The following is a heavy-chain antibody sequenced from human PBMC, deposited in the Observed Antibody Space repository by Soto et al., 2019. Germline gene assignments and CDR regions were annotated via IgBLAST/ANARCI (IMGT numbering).Heavy chain of an antibody. V-gene: IGHV4-39*01. J-gene: IGHJ4*02. CDR1: GGSISSSSYY. CDR2: IYYSGST. Sequence: ETLSLTCTVSGGSISSSSYYWGWIRQPPGKGLEWIGSIYYSGSTYYNPSLKSRVTISVDTSKNQFSLKLSSVTAADTAVYYCAGQWRAIQLWLLDYWGQGTLVTVSS. D-gene: IGHD5-18*01. CDR3: AGQWRAIQLWLLDY.